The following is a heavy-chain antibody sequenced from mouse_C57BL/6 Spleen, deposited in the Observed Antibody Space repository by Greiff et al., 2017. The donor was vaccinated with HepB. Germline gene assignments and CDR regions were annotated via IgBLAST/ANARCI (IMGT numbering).Heavy chain of an antibody. CDR1: GYTFTDYE. D-gene: IGHD4-1*01. CDR2: IDPETGGT. CDR3: TRKELGLQAWFAY. Sequence: QVQLQQSGAELVRPGASVTLSCKASGYTFTDYEMHWVKQTPVHGLEWIGAIDPETGGTAYNQKFKGKAILTADKSSSTAYMELRSLTSEDSAVYYCTRKELGLQAWFAYWGQGTLVTVSA. J-gene: IGHJ3*01. V-gene: IGHV1-15*01.